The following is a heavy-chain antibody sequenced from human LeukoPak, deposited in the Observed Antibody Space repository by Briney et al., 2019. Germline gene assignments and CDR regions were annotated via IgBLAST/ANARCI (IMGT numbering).Heavy chain of an antibody. Sequence: PGGSLRLSCGASGFPFSSSGMHWVRQAPGKGLEWVAFIGYDGSNKYYAESVKDRFTISRDNSKNTLFLQMNSLRTEDTAVYHCAKKARYCSGGYCYADVDYWGQGTLVTVSS. CDR1: GFPFSSSG. CDR2: IGYDGSNK. J-gene: IGHJ4*02. V-gene: IGHV3-30*02. CDR3: AKKARYCSGGYCYADVDY. D-gene: IGHD2-15*01.